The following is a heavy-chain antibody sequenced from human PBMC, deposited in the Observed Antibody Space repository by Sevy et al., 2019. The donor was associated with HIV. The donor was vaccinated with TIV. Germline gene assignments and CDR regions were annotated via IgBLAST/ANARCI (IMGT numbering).Heavy chain of an antibody. CDR1: GYTFTGHY. Sequence: ASVKVSCKASGYTFTGHYMHWVRQAPGQGLEWMGRINPKSGGTKYTQKFQGGVTMTRDTSIITAYMELSSLRSDDTAVYYCARADNIGWSTLDAFDLWGQGTMVTVSS. J-gene: IGHJ3*01. V-gene: IGHV1-2*06. CDR2: INPKSGGT. D-gene: IGHD6-19*01. CDR3: ARADNIGWSTLDAFDL.